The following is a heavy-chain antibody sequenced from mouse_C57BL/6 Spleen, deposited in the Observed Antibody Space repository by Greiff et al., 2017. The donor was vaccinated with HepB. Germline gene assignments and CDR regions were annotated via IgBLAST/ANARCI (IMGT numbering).Heavy chain of an antibody. V-gene: IGHV5-17*01. Sequence: EVKLVESGGGLVKPGGSLKLSCAASGFTFSDYGMHWVRQAPEKGLEWVAYISSGSSTIYYADTVKGRFTISRDNAKNTLFLQMTSLRSEDTAMYYCARRDSNFYWYFDVWGTGTTVTVSS. D-gene: IGHD2-5*01. CDR1: GFTFSDYG. J-gene: IGHJ1*03. CDR3: ARRDSNFYWYFDV. CDR2: ISSGSSTI.